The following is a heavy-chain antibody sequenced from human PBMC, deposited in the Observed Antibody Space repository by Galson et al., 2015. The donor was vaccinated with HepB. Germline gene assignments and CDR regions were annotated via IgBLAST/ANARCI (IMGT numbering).Heavy chain of an antibody. CDR3: TRDGPGVVGATSAFDV. CDR2: ISEDGSNR. D-gene: IGHD1-26*01. Sequence: SLRLSCAGSGFTFNRFDMHWVRQAPGKGLEWVAGISEDGSNRYYADSVKGRFTISRDNSKDTLYVQMNSLTTEDTAVYYCTRDGPGVVGATSAFDVWGRGTMVTVSS. V-gene: IGHV3-30-3*01. CDR1: GFTFNRFD. J-gene: IGHJ3*01.